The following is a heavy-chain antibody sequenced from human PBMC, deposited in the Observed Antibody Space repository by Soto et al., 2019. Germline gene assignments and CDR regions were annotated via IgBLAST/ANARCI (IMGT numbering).Heavy chain of an antibody. CDR1: GFTFNDYA. CDR3: AKDCRRLAVAGSAFDS. J-gene: IGHJ4*02. D-gene: IGHD6-19*01. Sequence: WSLRLSCAASGFTFNDYAMAWVRQAPGKGLEWVSSISGSGGHSSYADSVRGRFTISRDNVNSILSLDMSDLSAEDTAVYYCAKDCRRLAVAGSAFDSWGQGTLVTVYS. V-gene: IGHV3-23*01. CDR2: ISGSGGHS.